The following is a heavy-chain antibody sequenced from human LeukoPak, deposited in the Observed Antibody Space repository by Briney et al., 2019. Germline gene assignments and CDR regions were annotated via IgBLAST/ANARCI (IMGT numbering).Heavy chain of an antibody. CDR2: ISAYNGNT. V-gene: IGHV1-18*01. CDR3: ARVTVAGRLAVRIFDY. J-gene: IGHJ4*02. CDR1: GYTFTSYG. D-gene: IGHD6-19*01. Sequence: GASVKVSCKASGYTFTSYGISWVRQAPGQGLEWMGWISAYNGNTNYAQKLQGRVTMTTDTSTSTAYMELRSLRSDDTAVYYCARVTVAGRLAVRIFDYWGQGTLVTVSS.